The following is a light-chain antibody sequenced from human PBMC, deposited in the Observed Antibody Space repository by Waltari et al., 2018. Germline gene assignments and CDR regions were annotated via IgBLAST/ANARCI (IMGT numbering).Light chain of an antibody. V-gene: IGKV4-1*01. CDR2: WAS. CDR1: HVLLYSANNKNY. CDR3: QQYYSTSPLT. Sequence: QSPVSWVVSVGVGGTIGCTSSHVLLYSANNKNYLAWYQQKPGQPPKLLIYWASTREFGVPDRFSGSGSGTDFTLTISSLQAEDVAVYYCQQYYSTSPLTFGGGTKVEIK. J-gene: IGKJ4*01.